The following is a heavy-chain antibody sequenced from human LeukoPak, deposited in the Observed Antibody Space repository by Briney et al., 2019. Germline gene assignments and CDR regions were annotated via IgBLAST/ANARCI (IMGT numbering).Heavy chain of an antibody. V-gene: IGHV3-74*01. CDR3: VSFCETY. CDR2: INSDGSWT. Sequence: GGSLRLSCAASGNYWMHWVRQAPGKGLAWVSHINSDGSWTSYADSVKGRFTISKDNAKNTVYLQMNSLRAEDTAVYYCVSFCETYWGRGTLVTVSS. CDR1: GNYW. D-gene: IGHD2/OR15-2a*01. J-gene: IGHJ4*02.